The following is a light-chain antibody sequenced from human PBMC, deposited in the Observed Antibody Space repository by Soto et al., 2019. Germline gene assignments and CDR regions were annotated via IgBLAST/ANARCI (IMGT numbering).Light chain of an antibody. CDR2: GAS. CDR3: QQYNNWPPWT. J-gene: IGKJ1*01. CDR1: QSVSNN. V-gene: IGKV3-15*01. Sequence: EIVMTQSPATLSVSPGERATLSCRASQSVSNNLAWYQQKPGQAPRLIISGASTRANGIPARFSGSGSGTEFTVTISSLQSEDFAVYYCQQYNNWPPWTFGQGTTVEIK.